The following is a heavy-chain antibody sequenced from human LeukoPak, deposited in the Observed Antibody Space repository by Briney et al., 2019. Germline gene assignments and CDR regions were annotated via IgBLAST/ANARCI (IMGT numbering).Heavy chain of an antibody. CDR3: STRGEVMTAIGAFEI. J-gene: IGHJ3*02. D-gene: IGHD2-21*02. Sequence: GGSLRLSCVASGFTFSYYGMHWVREAPGKGLEWLAVISDDGSDKEYVDSVKGRFTISRDNSESTLYLQMNSLRAEDTAVYYCSTRGEVMTAIGAFEIWRQGTMVTVSA. V-gene: IGHV3-30*03. CDR1: GFTFSYYG. CDR2: ISDDGSDK.